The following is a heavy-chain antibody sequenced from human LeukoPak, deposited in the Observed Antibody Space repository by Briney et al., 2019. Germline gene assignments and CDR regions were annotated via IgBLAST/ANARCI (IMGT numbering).Heavy chain of an antibody. J-gene: IGHJ4*02. D-gene: IGHD1-26*01. V-gene: IGHV3-30*18. CDR2: ISYDGSNK. CDR3: AKDFTELGELPLDY. Sequence: GGSLRLSCAASGFTFSSYGMHWVRQAPGKGLEWVAVISYDGSNKYYADSVKGRFTISRDNSKNTLYLQMNSLRAEDTAVYYCAKDFTELGELPLDYWGQGTLVTVSS. CDR1: GFTFSSYG.